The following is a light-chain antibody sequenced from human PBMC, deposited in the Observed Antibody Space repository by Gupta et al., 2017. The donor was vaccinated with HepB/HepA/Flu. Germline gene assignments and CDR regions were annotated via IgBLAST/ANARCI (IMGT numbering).Light chain of an antibody. V-gene: IGKV3-20*01. Sequence: EIVLTQSPGTLSLSPGERATLSCRASQTITSNYLAWYQQKPGQAPRLLMYGATSRATGVPDRFSGSGSGTDFTLTISRLEPEDFVVYYCLQDGSYALTFGEGTRLEIK. J-gene: IGKJ5*01. CDR1: QTITSNY. CDR2: GAT. CDR3: LQDGSYALT.